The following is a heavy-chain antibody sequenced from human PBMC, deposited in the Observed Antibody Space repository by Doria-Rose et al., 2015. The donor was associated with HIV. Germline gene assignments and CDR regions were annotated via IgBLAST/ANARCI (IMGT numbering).Heavy chain of an antibody. CDR3: ARIKSGRWYHKYYFDF. CDR1: GVSLSSPGMG. CDR2: IISDDER. Sequence: SGPVLVKPTETLTLTCTVSGVSLSSPGMGVSWIRQPPGKALEWLANIISDDERSYKTSLKSRLTISRGTSKSQVVLTMTDMDPVDTATYYCARIKSGRWYHKYYFDFWGQGALVIVSA. D-gene: IGHD6-13*01. V-gene: IGHV2-26*01. J-gene: IGHJ4*02.